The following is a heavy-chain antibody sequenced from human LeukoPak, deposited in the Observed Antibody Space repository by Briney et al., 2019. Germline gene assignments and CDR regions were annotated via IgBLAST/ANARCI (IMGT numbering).Heavy chain of an antibody. V-gene: IGHV4-39*07. CDR2: IYHSGST. D-gene: IGHD5-12*01. CDR1: GGSISKSNHY. CDR3: ARAVSGYDLFDY. J-gene: IGHJ4*02. Sequence: PSETLSLTCSVSGGSISKSNHYWGWIRQPPGKGLEWIGRIYHSGSTDYSPSLKSRVTFSVDKSKNQFSLRLSSVTAADTAIYYCARAVSGYDLFDYWGQGTLVTVSS.